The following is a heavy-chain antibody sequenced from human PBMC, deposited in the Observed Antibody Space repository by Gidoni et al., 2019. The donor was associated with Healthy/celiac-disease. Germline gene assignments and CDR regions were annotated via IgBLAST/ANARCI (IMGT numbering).Heavy chain of an antibody. V-gene: IGHV3-23*04. CDR3: ARRHDYGDYVRDAFDI. D-gene: IGHD4-17*01. CDR1: GFTFSSYA. Sequence: EVQLVESGGGLVQPGGSLRLSCAASGFTFSSYAMSWVRQAPGKGLEWVSAISGSGGSTYYADSVKGRFTISRDNSKNTLYLQMNSLRAEDTAVYYCARRHDYGDYVRDAFDIWGQGTMVTVSS. CDR2: ISGSGGST. J-gene: IGHJ3*02.